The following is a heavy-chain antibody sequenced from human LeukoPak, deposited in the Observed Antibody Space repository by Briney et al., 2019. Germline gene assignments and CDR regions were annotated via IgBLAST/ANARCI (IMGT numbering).Heavy chain of an antibody. D-gene: IGHD2-2*01. CDR3: ARGAGVVPAAKSLGYYLYYYMDV. V-gene: IGHV1-69*13. Sequence: SVKVSCKVSGDTFSTFGFTWVRQAPGQGLEWMGGIVPVFGAVNSAPKFQDRITVTADESTSTVYMELNSLRSDDSAVYFCARGAGVVPAAKSLGYYLYYYMDVWGEGTTVTVSS. J-gene: IGHJ6*03. CDR2: IVPVFGAV. CDR1: GDTFSTFG.